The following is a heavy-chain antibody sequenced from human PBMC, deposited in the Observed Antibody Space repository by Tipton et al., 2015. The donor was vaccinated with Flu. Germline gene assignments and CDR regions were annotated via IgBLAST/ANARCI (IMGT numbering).Heavy chain of an antibody. CDR2: IYINDKT. Sequence: VQLVQSGGGVIPPGGSLRLSCAISAFSLTDNYVSWVRQAPGKGLEWVSLIYINDKTYYSDSVKGRFTISRDNSKNTVYLQMNSLRTEDMAIYYCARDTADWGQGTLVTVSS. CDR3: ARDTAD. J-gene: IGHJ4*02. CDR1: AFSLTDNY. V-gene: IGHV3-66*03. D-gene: IGHD2-21*02.